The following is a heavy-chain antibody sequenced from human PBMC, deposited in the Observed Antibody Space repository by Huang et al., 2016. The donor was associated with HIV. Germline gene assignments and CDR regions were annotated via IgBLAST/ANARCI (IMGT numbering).Heavy chain of an antibody. CDR1: GFSFANYA. CDR2: ISNDGSSR. V-gene: IGHV3-30-3*01. CDR3: TREYTVAGAFDL. J-gene: IGHJ3*01. D-gene: IGHD5-12*01. Sequence: QVQLVESGGGVVQPGRSLRLSCAASGFSFANYAMPWVRQAPGKRLEWLTFISNDGSSRYYADSVKGLFTISRDNFKNALYLQMNRLRGDDTAVYYCTREYTVAGAFDLWGQGTMVTVSS.